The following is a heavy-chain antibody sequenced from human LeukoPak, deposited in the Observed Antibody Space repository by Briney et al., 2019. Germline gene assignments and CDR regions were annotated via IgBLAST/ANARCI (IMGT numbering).Heavy chain of an antibody. CDR2: INHSGST. Sequence: PSETLSLTCAVYGGSFSGYYWNWIRQPPGKGLEWIGEINHSGSTNYNPSLKSRVTISVDTSKNQFSLKLSSVTAADTAVYYCPRSPRRLGYCSGGSCYYYYGMDVWGQGTTVTVSS. J-gene: IGHJ6*02. CDR3: PRSPRRLGYCSGGSCYYYYGMDV. V-gene: IGHV4-34*01. D-gene: IGHD2-15*01. CDR1: GGSFSGYY.